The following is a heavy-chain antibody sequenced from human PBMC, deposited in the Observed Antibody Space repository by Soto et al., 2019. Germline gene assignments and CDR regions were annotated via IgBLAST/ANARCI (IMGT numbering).Heavy chain of an antibody. CDR2: ISSSSSYI. J-gene: IGHJ2*01. Sequence: PGKGLEWASSISSSSSYIYYADSVKGRFTISRDHAKNSLYLQMNSLRAEDTAVYYCARGPFSFSSRRRHTRYRSGLGIPADRSSDL. CDR3: ARGPFSFSSRRRHTRYRSGLGIPADRSSDL. V-gene: IGHV3-21*01. D-gene: IGHD2-15*01.